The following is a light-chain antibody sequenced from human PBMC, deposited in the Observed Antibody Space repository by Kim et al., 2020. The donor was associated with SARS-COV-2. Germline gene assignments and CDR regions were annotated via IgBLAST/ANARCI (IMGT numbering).Light chain of an antibody. CDR2: GAS. CDR1: HSVASNY. Sequence: SPGERATLSCRASHSVASNYLAWYQQKPGQPPRLLIYGASSRATGIPDRFSGSGSATDFTLTISRLEPEDFAVYYCQQYGRSLWTFGQGTKVDIK. J-gene: IGKJ1*01. V-gene: IGKV3-20*01. CDR3: QQYGRSLWT.